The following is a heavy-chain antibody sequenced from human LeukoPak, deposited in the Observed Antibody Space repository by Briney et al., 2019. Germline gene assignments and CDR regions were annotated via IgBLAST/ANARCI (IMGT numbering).Heavy chain of an antibody. J-gene: IGHJ1*01. V-gene: IGHV3-23*01. CDR2: ISGSGGST. D-gene: IGHD6-13*01. Sequence: GGSLRLSCAASGFTFSSYAMSWVRQAPGKGLEWVSAISGSGGSTYYADSVKGRFTISRDNSKNTLYLQMDSLRAEDTAVYYCAKAREGSSWYPSAEYFQHWGQGTLVTVSS. CDR3: AKAREGSSWYPSAEYFQH. CDR1: GFTFSSYA.